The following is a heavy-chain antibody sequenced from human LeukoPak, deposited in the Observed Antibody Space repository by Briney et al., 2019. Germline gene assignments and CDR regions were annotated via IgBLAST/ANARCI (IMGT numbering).Heavy chain of an antibody. D-gene: IGHD3/OR15-3a*01. J-gene: IGHJ6*03. CDR2: IIPMLGTA. Sequence: ASVKVSCKASGGSFSDYTISWVRQAPGQGLEWMGGIIPMLGTAKYAQNFQGRVTITTDDSSSTVYMELSSLRFEDTASYFCARDGLITRTGMDVWGKGTTVTVSS. V-gene: IGHV1-69*16. CDR3: ARDGLITRTGMDV. CDR1: GGSFSDYT.